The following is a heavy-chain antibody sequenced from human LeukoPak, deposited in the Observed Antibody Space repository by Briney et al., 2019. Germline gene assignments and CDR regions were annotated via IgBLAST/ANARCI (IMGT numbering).Heavy chain of an antibody. CDR3: ARAMMGASSRTDY. J-gene: IGHJ4*02. CDR2: ISTHNGNT. V-gene: IGHV1-18*01. Sequence: ASVNVSCKASGYTFTSYAINWVRQAPKQGIEWMGWISTHNGNTNYAQKLQGRVTMTTDTSTSTAYMELRSLRSDDTAIYYCARAMMGASSRTDYWGEGTLVTVSS. D-gene: IGHD1-26*01. CDR1: GYTFTSYA.